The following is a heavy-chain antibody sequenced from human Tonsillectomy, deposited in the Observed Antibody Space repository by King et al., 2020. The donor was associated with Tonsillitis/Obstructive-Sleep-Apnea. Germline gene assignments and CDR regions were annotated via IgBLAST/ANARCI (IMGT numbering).Heavy chain of an antibody. CDR1: GGSFSGYY. CDR3: ARGSFSSIATRGWFDP. Sequence: VQLQQWGAGLLKPSETLSLTCAVYGGSFSGYYWSWIRQPPGKGLEWIGEINHSGSTNYNPSLKSRVTISVDTSKNQFSLKLSSVTAADTAVDYCARGSFSSIATRGWFDPWGQGTLVTVSS. D-gene: IGHD6-6*01. V-gene: IGHV4-34*01. J-gene: IGHJ5*02. CDR2: INHSGST.